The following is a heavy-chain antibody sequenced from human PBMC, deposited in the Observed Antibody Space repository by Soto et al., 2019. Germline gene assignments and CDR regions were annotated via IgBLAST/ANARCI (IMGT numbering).Heavy chain of an antibody. D-gene: IGHD2-15*01. CDR3: ARVDSGLPYFDS. V-gene: IGHV3-53*01. CDR1: GLTVSSNY. J-gene: IGHJ4*02. Sequence: VGSLRLSCEASGLTVSSNYMSWVRQAPGKGLKWVSVIYSGGSTYYADSVKGRFTISRDNSKNTLFLQMNSLRAEDTAVYYCARVDSGLPYFDSWGQGTLVTVSS. CDR2: IYSGGST.